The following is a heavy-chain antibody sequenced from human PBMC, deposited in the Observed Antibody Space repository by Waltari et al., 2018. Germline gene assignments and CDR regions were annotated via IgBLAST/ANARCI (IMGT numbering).Heavy chain of an antibody. CDR1: GYTFTSHW. CDR3: VIGAQHVSNWYASEYFQH. CDR2: INTDGSTT. J-gene: IGHJ1*01. Sequence: VQLVQSGAEVKKPGASVKVSCKSSGYTFTSHWMHWVRQAPGKGLVWVSDINTDGSTTNYADSVKGRFTISRDNAKNTLYLQMDSLRAEETAVYYCVIGAQHVSNWYASEYFQHWGQGTLVTVSS. D-gene: IGHD6-13*01. V-gene: IGHV3-74*02.